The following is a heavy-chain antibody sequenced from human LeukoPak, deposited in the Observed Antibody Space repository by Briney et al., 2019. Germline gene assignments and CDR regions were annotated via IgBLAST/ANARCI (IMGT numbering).Heavy chain of an antibody. D-gene: IGHD2-21*02. J-gene: IGHJ4*02. Sequence: ASVKVSCMASGYTFTGYYMHWVRQAPGQGLEWMGWINPNSGGTNYAQKFQGRVTMTRDTSISTAYMELSRLRSDDTAVYYCARFRDGGLQFDYWGQGTLVTVSS. V-gene: IGHV1-2*02. CDR2: INPNSGGT. CDR3: ARFRDGGLQFDY. CDR1: GYTFTGYY.